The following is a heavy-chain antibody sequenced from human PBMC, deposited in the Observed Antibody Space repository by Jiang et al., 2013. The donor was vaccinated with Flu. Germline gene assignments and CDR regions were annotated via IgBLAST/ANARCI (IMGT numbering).Heavy chain of an antibody. CDR2: IYHSGST. D-gene: IGHD6-19*01. CDR3: ARESLVAYSSGWYDDY. J-gene: IGHJ4*02. Sequence: LLKPSETLSLTCAVSGYSISSGYYWGWIRQPPGKGLEWIGSIYHSGSTYYNPSLKSRVTISVDTSKNQFSLKLSSVTAADTAVYYCARESLVAYSSGWYDDYWGQGTLVTVSS. CDR1: GYSISSGYY. V-gene: IGHV4-38-2*02.